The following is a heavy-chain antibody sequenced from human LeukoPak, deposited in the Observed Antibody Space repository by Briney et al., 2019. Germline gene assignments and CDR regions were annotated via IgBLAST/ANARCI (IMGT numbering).Heavy chain of an antibody. CDR3: AASPHYYDSSGPYGY. D-gene: IGHD3-22*01. V-gene: IGHV1-58*02. CDR1: GFTFTSSA. Sequence: ASVKVSCKASGFTFTSSAMQWVRQARGQRLERIGWIVVGSGNTNYAQKFQERVTITRDMSTSTAYMELSSLRSEDTAVYYCAASPHYYDSSGPYGYWGQGTLVTVSS. CDR2: IVVGSGNT. J-gene: IGHJ4*02.